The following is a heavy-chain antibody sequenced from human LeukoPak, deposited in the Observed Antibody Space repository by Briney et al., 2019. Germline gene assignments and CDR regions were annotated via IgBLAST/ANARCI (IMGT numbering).Heavy chain of an antibody. CDR2: IYYSGST. D-gene: IGHD5-12*01. CDR1: GGSISSYY. J-gene: IGHJ6*02. V-gene: IGHV4-59*12. Sequence: SETLSLTCTVSGGSISSYYWSWIRQPPGKGLEWIGYIYYSGSTNYNPSLKSRVTISVDTSKNQFSLKLSSVTAADTAVYYCAREKYSGYDFGKMTYYYYGMDVWGQGTTVTVSS. CDR3: AREKYSGYDFGKMTYYYYGMDV.